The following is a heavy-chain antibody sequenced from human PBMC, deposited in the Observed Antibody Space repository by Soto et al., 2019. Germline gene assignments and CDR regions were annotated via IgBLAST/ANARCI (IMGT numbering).Heavy chain of an antibody. J-gene: IGHJ5*02. CDR3: TRVSHLGRGLTS. CDR2: TYYRSSWSS. V-gene: IGHV6-1*01. CDR1: GDSVSSNIVA. Sequence: SQTLSLTCDISGDSVSSNIVAWNWIRHSPSRGLGLLGRTYYRSSWSSDYAISVRSRMTINADTSKNQVSLHLSSVTPEDTAVYHCTRVSHLGRGLTSWGQGTLVTVSS. D-gene: IGHD3-10*01.